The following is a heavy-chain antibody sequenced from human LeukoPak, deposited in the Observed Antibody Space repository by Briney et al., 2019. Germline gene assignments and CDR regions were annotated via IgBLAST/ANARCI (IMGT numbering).Heavy chain of an antibody. CDR2: IGSAGDT. J-gene: IGHJ4*02. D-gene: IGHD2-21*02. V-gene: IGHV3-13*01. CDR1: GFTFSTYD. CDR3: ARGAYCGGDCYPPYRFDF. Sequence: GGSLRLSCAASGFTFSTYDMHWVRQATGKGLEWVSAIGSAGDTYYPGSVKGRFTISRENAKNSLYLQMNSLRAGDTAVYYCARGAYCGGDCYPPYRFDFWGQGTLVTVSS.